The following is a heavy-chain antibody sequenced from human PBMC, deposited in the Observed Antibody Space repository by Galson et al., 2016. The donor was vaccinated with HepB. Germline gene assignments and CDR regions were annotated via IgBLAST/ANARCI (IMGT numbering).Heavy chain of an antibody. V-gene: IGHV3-30*04. CDR1: GFSSRSYA. CDR2: ISYDGSDK. CDR3: ARGPGSYYRGREYYYGMDV. Sequence: SLRLSCAASGFSSRSYAMHWVRQAPGKGLEWVAVISYDGSDKYYADSVKGRFTISRDNSKNTLYLQMNSLRAEDTSGYYCARGPGSYYRGREYYYGMDVWGQGTTVTVSS. D-gene: IGHD3-10*01. J-gene: IGHJ6*02.